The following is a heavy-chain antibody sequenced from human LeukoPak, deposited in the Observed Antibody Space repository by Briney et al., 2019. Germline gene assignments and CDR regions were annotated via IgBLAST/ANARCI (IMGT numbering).Heavy chain of an antibody. CDR1: GVSVSGYW. D-gene: IGHD6-13*01. CDR2: IKQDGSEK. Sequence: PGGSLRLSCAVSGVSVSGYWMTWVRQAPGKGLEWVANIKQDGSEKNYVDSVKGRFTISRDNAENSLFLQMNSLRVEDTAVYYCAREWQGGIAAAGTRIEGDYWGQGTLVAVSS. CDR3: AREWQGGIAAAGTRIEGDY. J-gene: IGHJ4*02. V-gene: IGHV3-7*01.